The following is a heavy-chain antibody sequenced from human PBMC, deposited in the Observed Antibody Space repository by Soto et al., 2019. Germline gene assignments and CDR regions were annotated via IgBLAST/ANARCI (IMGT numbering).Heavy chain of an antibody. CDR1: GFTFSSYW. CDR3: ARVYDFWSGYPQQYYFDY. D-gene: IGHD3-3*01. J-gene: IGHJ4*02. Sequence: GGSLRLSCAASGFTFSSYWMSWVRQAPGKGLEWVANIKQDGSEKYYVDSVKGRFTISRDNAKNSLYLQMNSLRAEDTAVYYCARVYDFWSGYPQQYYFDYWGQGTLVTVSS. CDR2: IKQDGSEK. V-gene: IGHV3-7*01.